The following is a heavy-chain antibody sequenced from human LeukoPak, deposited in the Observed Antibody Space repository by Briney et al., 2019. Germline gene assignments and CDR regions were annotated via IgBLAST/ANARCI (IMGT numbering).Heavy chain of an antibody. D-gene: IGHD3-22*01. CDR3: ARESRGILNYFDY. CDR1: GYTFTDYY. J-gene: IGHJ4*02. Sequence: ASVKVSCKASGYTFTDYYMHWVRQAPGQGLEWMGWINPSSDGTNYAQKFQGRVTMTRDTSVSTAYMELDRPRSDDTAVYYCARESRGILNYFDYWGQGTLVTVSS. V-gene: IGHV1-2*02. CDR2: INPSSDGT.